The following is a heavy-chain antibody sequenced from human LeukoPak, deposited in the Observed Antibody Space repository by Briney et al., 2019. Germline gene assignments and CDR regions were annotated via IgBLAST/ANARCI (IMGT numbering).Heavy chain of an antibody. CDR3: ARVSQQTPFYVYYYYYYMDV. D-gene: IGHD5/OR15-5a*01. J-gene: IGHJ6*03. CDR1: GYSISSYY. CDR2: IYYSGST. Sequence: SETLSLTCAVSGYSISSYYWSWIRQPPGKGLEWIGYIYYSGSTNYNPSLKSRVTISVDTSKNQFSLKLSSVTAADTAVYYCARVSQQTPFYVYYYYYYMDVWGKGTTVTVSS. V-gene: IGHV4-59*01.